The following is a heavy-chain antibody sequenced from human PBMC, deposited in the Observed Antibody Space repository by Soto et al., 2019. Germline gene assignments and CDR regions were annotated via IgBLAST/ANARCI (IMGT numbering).Heavy chain of an antibody. CDR1: GYTFTGYY. V-gene: IGHV1-2*04. Sequence: GASVKVSCKASGYTFTGYYMHWVRQAPGQGLEWMGWINPNSGGTNYAQKFQGWVTMTRDTSISTAYMELSRLRSDDTAVYYCAREVGWDSTMGMDGWGQGTTVTVSS. J-gene: IGHJ6*02. D-gene: IGHD3-10*01. CDR2: INPNSGGT. CDR3: AREVGWDSTMGMDG.